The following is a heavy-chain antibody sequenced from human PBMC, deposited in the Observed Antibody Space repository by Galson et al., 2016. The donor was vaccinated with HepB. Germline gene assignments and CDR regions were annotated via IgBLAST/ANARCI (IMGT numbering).Heavy chain of an antibody. Sequence: SLRLSCAASGFIFNNYAMHWVRQAPGKGPEWVAVISDDGSNKYYADSVKGRFTISRDNSKNTLYLQMNSLRAEDTAVFYCARDNFWTGPPSASFSFDYWGQGTLVTFSS. CDR1: GFIFNNYA. CDR2: ISDDGSNK. J-gene: IGHJ4*02. D-gene: IGHD3/OR15-3a*01. V-gene: IGHV3-30-3*01. CDR3: ARDNFWTGPPSASFSFDY.